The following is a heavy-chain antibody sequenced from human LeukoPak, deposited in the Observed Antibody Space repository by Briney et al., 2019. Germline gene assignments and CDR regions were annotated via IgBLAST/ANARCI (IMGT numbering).Heavy chain of an antibody. D-gene: IGHD3-10*01. CDR1: GYSISSGYY. J-gene: IGHJ6*04. V-gene: IGHV4-38-2*01. CDR3: ASYYASGVSAYNYYGMDV. Sequence: SETLSLTCAVSGYSISSGYYWGWIRQPPGKGLEWIGSMSHNRGTYYNPSFKSRVTISMDTSKNQFSLRLSSVTAADTAVYYCASYYASGVSAYNYYGMDVWGKGTTVTVSS. CDR2: MSHNRGT.